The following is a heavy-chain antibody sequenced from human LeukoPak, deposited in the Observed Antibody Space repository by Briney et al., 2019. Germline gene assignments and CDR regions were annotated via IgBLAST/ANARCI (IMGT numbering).Heavy chain of an antibody. D-gene: IGHD2-15*01. CDR2: ISTYNGNT. CDR3: ARSAADIHLDYYGMDV. J-gene: IGHJ6*02. Sequence: GASVKVSCKGSGYTFSSYSISWVRHAPGQGLEWMGWISTYNGNTHYAQKIQGRVTMTTDTPTSTAYMELRSLRSDDTAVYYCARSAADIHLDYYGMDVWGQGTTVTVSS. CDR1: GYTFSSYS. V-gene: IGHV1-18*01.